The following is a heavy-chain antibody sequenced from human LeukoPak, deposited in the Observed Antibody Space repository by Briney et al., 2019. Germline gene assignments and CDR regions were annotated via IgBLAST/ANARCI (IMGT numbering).Heavy chain of an antibody. CDR1: GFTFNNYW. CDR3: ARGSTQYSSGWYGLDY. CDR2: INSDGSST. Sequence: GGSLRLSCAAAGFTFNNYWMHWVRQVPGKGLVWVSRINSDGSSTTYADSVKGRFTISRDNAKNTLYLQMNSLRAEDTAVYYCARGSTQYSSGWYGLDYWGQGTLVTVSS. V-gene: IGHV3-74*01. D-gene: IGHD6-19*01. J-gene: IGHJ4*02.